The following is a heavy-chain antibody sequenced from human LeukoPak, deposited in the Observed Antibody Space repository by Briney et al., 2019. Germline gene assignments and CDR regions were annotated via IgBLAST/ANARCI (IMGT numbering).Heavy chain of an antibody. CDR3: ARDAIRSSGVVIMWHDY. CDR1: GFTFSSYS. D-gene: IGHD3-3*01. V-gene: IGHV3-48*01. J-gene: IGHJ4*02. Sequence: GGSLRLSCAASGFTFSSYSMNWVRQAPGKGLEWVSYISSSSSTIYYADSVKGRFTISRDNAKNSLYLQMNSLRAEDTAVYYCARDAIRSSGVVIMWHDYWGQGTLVTVSS. CDR2: ISSSSSTI.